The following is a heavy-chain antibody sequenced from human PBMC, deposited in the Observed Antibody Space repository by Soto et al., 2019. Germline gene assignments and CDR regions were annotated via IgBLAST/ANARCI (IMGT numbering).Heavy chain of an antibody. CDR3: ARDLEAADVFDF. CDR2: IGSRGSSYR. CDR1: GFTFNNYN. D-gene: IGHD6-13*01. V-gene: IGHV3-21*06. J-gene: IGHJ3*01. Sequence: VQLVESGGDLVKPGGSLRLSCAVSGFTFNNYNMNWVRQAPGKGLEWVASIGSRGSSYRYYADPVKGRFTISRDIANNSLYLQMDSLRVDDTGVYYCARDLEAADVFDFWGQGTMVTVSS.